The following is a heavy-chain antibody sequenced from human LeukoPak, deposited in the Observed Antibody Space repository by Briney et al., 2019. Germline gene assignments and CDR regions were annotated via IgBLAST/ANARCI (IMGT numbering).Heavy chain of an antibody. CDR3: AKGKIVVVSFDY. CDR2: ISGSGGST. Sequence: GRSLRLSCAASGFTFSSYGMHWVRQAPGKGLEWVSAISGSGGSTYYADSVKGRFTISRDNSKNTLYLQMNSLRAEDTAVYYCAKGKIVVVSFDYWGQGTLVTVSS. V-gene: IGHV3-23*01. J-gene: IGHJ4*02. D-gene: IGHD3-22*01. CDR1: GFTFSSYG.